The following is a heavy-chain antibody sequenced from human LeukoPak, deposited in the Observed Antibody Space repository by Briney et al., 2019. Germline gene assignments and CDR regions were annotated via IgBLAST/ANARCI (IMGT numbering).Heavy chain of an antibody. J-gene: IGHJ4*02. V-gene: IGHV3-23*01. Sequence: GGSLRLSCAASGFTFSGYAMSWVRQAPGKGLEWVSAISGGGGSTHYADSVKGRFTISRDNSKNTLYLQMSSLRAGDTAVYYCAKSPYYDSSGYYREYYFDYWGQGTLVTVSS. CDR3: AKSPYYDSSGYYREYYFDY. D-gene: IGHD3-22*01. CDR2: ISGGGGST. CDR1: GFTFSGYA.